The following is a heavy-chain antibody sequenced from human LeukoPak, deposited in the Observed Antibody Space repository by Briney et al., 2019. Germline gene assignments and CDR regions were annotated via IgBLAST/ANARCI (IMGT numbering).Heavy chain of an antibody. CDR1: GGSISSSSYY. CDR2: IYYSGST. D-gene: IGHD2-2*01. Sequence: SETLSLTCTVSGGSISSSSYYWGWIRQPPGKGLEWIGSIYYSGSTYYNPPLKSRVTISVDTSKNQFSLKLSSVTAADTAVYYCARRVVVPAAPDAFDIWGQGTMVTVSS. J-gene: IGHJ3*02. CDR3: ARRVVVPAAPDAFDI. V-gene: IGHV4-39*01.